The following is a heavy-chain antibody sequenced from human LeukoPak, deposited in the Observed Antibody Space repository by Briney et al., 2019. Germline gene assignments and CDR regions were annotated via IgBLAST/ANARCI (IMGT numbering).Heavy chain of an antibody. CDR1: GFTFSSYA. J-gene: IGHJ4*02. Sequence: GGSLRLSCAASGFTFSSYAMSWVRQAPGKGLEWVSAISGSGGSTYYADSVKGRFTISRDNSKNTLYLQMNSLRAEDTAVYYCAKTPAYYDILTGPYYFDYWGQGTLVTVSS. CDR2: ISGSGGST. CDR3: AKTPAYYDILTGPYYFDY. D-gene: IGHD3-9*01. V-gene: IGHV3-23*01.